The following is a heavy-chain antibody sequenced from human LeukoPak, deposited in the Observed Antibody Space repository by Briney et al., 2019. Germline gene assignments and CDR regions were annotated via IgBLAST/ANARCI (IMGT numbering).Heavy chain of an antibody. CDR3: ARELSRGDFDI. V-gene: IGHV3-21*01. CDR1: GFTFSSYA. D-gene: IGHD3-10*01. CDR2: ISSSSRYI. Sequence: GGSLRLSCAASGFTFSSYAMSWVRQAPGKGLEWVSSISSSSRYIYYADSVKGRFIISRDNAKNSLYLQMNSLRVEDTAVYYCARELSRGDFDIWGQGTMVTVSS. J-gene: IGHJ3*02.